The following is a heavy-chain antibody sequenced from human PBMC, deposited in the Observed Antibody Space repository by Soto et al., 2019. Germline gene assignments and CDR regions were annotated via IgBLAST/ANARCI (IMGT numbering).Heavy chain of an antibody. J-gene: IGHJ4*02. CDR3: ASYDFWSGYYVGY. Sequence: PSETLSLTCTVSGGSISSSSYYWGWIRQPPGKGLEWIGSIYYSGSTYYNPSLKSRVTISVDTSKNQFSLKLSSVTAADTAVYYCASYDFWSGYYVGYWGQGTLVTVSS. CDR2: IYYSGST. V-gene: IGHV4-39*01. CDR1: GGSISSSSYY. D-gene: IGHD3-3*01.